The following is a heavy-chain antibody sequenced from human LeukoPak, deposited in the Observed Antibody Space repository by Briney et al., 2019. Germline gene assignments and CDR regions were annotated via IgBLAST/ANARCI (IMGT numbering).Heavy chain of an antibody. D-gene: IGHD6-6*01. J-gene: IGHJ6*03. CDR2: INPNSGGT. CDR1: GYTFTGYY. CDR3: ARTPKAIAARPYYYYMDV. V-gene: IGHV1-2*02. Sequence: ASVKVSCKASGYTFTGYYMHWVRQAPGQGLEWMGWINPNSGGTNYAQKFQGRVTMTRDTSISTAYMELSRLRSDDTAVYYCARTPKAIAARPYYYYMDVWGKGTTVTVSS.